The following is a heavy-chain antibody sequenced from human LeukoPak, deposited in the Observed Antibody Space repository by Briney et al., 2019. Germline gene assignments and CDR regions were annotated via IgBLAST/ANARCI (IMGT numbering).Heavy chain of an antibody. CDR3: AKAEGYDILTGLDY. CDR1: GFTFSSYA. J-gene: IGHJ4*02. D-gene: IGHD3-9*01. V-gene: IGHV3-23*01. Sequence: GGSLRLSCATSGFTFSSYAMSWARQAPGKGLEWVSGIGASGGSTYYADSVKGRFTISRDNSKNTLYLQMNSLRTEDTAVYYCAKAEGYDILTGLDYWGQGTLVTVSS. CDR2: IGASGGST.